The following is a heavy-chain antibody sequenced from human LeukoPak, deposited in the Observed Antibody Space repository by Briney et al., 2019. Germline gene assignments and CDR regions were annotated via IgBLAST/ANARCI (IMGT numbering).Heavy chain of an antibody. CDR1: GGSISSGDYY. J-gene: IGHJ6*02. CDR3: ARGLYYDFWSGSHYGMDV. Sequence: SQTLSLTCTVSGGSISSGDYYWSWIRQPPGKGLEWIGYIYYSGSTYYNPSLKSRVTISVDTSKNQFSLKRSSVTAADTAVYYCARGLYYDFWSGSHYGMDVWGQGTTVTVSS. V-gene: IGHV4-30-4*01. D-gene: IGHD3-3*01. CDR2: IYYSGST.